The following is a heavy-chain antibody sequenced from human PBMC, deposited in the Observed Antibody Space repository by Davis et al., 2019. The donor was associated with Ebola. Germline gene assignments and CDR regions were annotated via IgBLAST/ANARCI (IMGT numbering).Heavy chain of an antibody. J-gene: IGHJ4*02. D-gene: IGHD5-18*01. V-gene: IGHV4-59*01. CDR2: INNSGHT. CDR1: AGSFHNYY. Sequence: PSETLSLTCPVSAGSFHNYYWGWIRQPPGKGLAWIGYINNSGHTNYSPSLRSRVTISIDTSKNQFSLSLTSVTAADTAVYFCAREGGYPYAIDYWGQGILVTVSS. CDR3: AREGGYPYAIDY.